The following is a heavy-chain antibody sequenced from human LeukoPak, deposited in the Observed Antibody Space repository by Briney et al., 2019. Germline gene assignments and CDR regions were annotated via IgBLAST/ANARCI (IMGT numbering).Heavy chain of an antibody. V-gene: IGHV6-1*01. J-gene: IGHJ6*03. Sequence: SQTLPLTCAISGDSVSSNSAAWNWIRQSPSRGLEWLGRTYYRSKWYNDYAVSVKSRITINPDTSKNQFSLQLNSVTPEDTAVYYCARGVSSSWYNYYYYYYYMDVWGKGTTVTVSS. CDR2: TYYRSKWYN. D-gene: IGHD6-13*01. CDR3: ARGVSSSWYNYYYYYYYMDV. CDR1: GDSVSSNSAA.